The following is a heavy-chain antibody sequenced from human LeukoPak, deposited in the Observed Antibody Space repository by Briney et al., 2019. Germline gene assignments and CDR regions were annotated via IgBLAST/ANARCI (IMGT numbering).Heavy chain of an antibody. CDR3: LRGDRRDY. CDR2: IRYDESNK. CDR1: GFPFSSYG. Sequence: GGSLRLSCAASGFPFSSYGMHWVRQAPGKGLEWVSFIRYDESNKYYADSVKGRITISRDSSNNTLYLQMNSLRVEDTAVYYCLRGDRRDYWGQGTLVTVSS. V-gene: IGHV3-30*02. J-gene: IGHJ4*02.